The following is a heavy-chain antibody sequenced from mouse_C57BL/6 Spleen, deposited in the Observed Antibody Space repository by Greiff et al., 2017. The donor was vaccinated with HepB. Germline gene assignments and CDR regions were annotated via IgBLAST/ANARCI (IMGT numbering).Heavy chain of an antibody. J-gene: IGHJ3*01. Sequence: VQLQQSGPELVKPGASVKISCKASGYAFSSSWMNWVKQRPGKGLEGIGRIYPGDGDTNYNGKFKGKATLTADKSSSTAYMQLSSLTSEDSAVYFCARGSNSWFAYWGQGTLVTVSA. V-gene: IGHV1-82*01. D-gene: IGHD2-5*01. CDR3: ARGSNSWFAY. CDR1: GYAFSSSW. CDR2: IYPGDGDT.